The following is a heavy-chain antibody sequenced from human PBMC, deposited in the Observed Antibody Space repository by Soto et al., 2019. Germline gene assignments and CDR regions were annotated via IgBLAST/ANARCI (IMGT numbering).Heavy chain of an antibody. CDR2: INHSGST. Sequence: SETLSLTCAVYGGSFSGYYWSWIRQPPGKGLEWIGEINHSGSTNYNPSLKSRVTISVDTSKNQFSLKLSSVTAADTAVYYCERGRRGSCWGQGTTVTVSS. CDR3: ERGRRGSC. J-gene: IGHJ6*02. CDR1: GGSFSGYY. V-gene: IGHV4-34*01. D-gene: IGHD5-12*01.